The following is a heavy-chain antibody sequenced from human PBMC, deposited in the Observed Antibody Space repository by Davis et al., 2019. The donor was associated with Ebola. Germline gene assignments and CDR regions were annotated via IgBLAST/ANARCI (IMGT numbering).Heavy chain of an antibody. D-gene: IGHD5-18*01. Sequence: GESLKISCAASGFTFSSYWMHWVRQAPGKGLVWVSRINSDGSSTTYADSVKGRFTISRDNVKNTLYLQMNSLRAEDTAVYYCASDGAPPYSYGYYYYYGMDVWGQGTTVTVSS. V-gene: IGHV3-74*01. CDR2: INSDGSST. CDR3: ASDGAPPYSYGYYYYYGMDV. CDR1: GFTFSSYW. J-gene: IGHJ6*02.